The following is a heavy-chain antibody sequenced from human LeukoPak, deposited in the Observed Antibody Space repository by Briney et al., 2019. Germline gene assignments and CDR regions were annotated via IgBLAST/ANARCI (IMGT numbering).Heavy chain of an antibody. CDR2: FDPEDGET. CDR3: ATVVYTYDFWSGYSPPDQYFQH. D-gene: IGHD3-3*01. V-gene: IGHV1-24*01. CDR1: GYTLTELS. J-gene: IGHJ1*01. Sequence: ASVKVSCKVSGYTLTELSMHWVRQAPGKGLEWMGGFDPEDGETIYAQKFQGRVTMTEDTSTDTAYMELSSLRSEDTAMYYCATVVYTYDFWSGYSPPDQYFQHWGQGTLVIVSS.